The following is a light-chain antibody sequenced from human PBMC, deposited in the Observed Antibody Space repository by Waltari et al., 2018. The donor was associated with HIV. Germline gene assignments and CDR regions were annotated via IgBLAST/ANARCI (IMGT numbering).Light chain of an antibody. CDR3: WSCAGSSTSV. V-gene: IGLV2-23*01. CDR2: EGS. CDR1: SSDVGSYNL. J-gene: IGLJ2*01. Sequence: QSALTQPASVSGSPGQSITISCTGTSSDVGSYNLVSWYQQHPGKAPKLMIYEGSKRPSGVSNRFSGSKSGNTASLTISGLQAEDEADYYCWSCAGSSTSVFGGGTKLTVL.